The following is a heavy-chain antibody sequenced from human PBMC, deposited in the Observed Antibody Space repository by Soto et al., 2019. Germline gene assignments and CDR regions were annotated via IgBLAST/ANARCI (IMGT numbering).Heavy chain of an antibody. CDR2: IRKDGSEK. CDR1: GFTFSSYW. CDR3: VESGGAADY. V-gene: IGHV3-7*03. D-gene: IGHD2-8*02. Sequence: ESGGGLVQPGGSLRLSCAASGFTFSSYWMGWVRQAPGKGLEWVANIRKDGSEKNYVDSVKGRFTISRDNTKNSLYLQMNSLTAEDTAVYYCVESGGAADYWGQGTLVTVSS. J-gene: IGHJ4*02.